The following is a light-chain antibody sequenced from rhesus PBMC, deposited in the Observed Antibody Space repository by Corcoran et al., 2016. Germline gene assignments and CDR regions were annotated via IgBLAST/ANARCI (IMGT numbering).Light chain of an antibody. CDR1: QSLVHSNGNTY. V-gene: IGKV2-65*01. J-gene: IGKJ2*01. CDR2: KVL. CDR3: MQYEHIPYS. Sequence: DVVMTQSPLALPITPGQPASISCRSSQSLVHSNGNTYLSWYQQKSGQPPRLLFYKVLERYCGVPDRFSGAGAGTDFTLKISRVEAEDVGVYYCMQYEHIPYSFGQGTKVEIK.